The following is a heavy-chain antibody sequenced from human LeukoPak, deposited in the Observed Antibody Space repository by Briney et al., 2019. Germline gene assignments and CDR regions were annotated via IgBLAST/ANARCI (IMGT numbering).Heavy chain of an antibody. D-gene: IGHD2-2*01. J-gene: IGHJ4*02. V-gene: IGHV1-18*01. CDR3: AFARPKSSSSPFDY. CDR1: DYTFSSYV. Sequence: ASLKVSCKASDYTFSSYVISWVRQTPGQGLEWMGWISTYNGKTNYAQKFQGRVTMTTDTSTSTTYMDLRSLRSDDTAIYYCAFARPKSSSSPFDYWGPGTLDTVPS. CDR2: ISTYNGKT.